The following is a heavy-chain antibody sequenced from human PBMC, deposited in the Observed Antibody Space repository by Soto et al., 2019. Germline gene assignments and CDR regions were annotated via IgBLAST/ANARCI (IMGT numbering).Heavy chain of an antibody. Sequence: QITLKESGPTLVKPTQTLTLTCTVSEFSLGTSGVGVGWIRQPPGKALEWLALIYWADERRYSPSLNNRLTITKDTSRNQVVLTMTHMDPVDTATYYCAHRRSGLGIFDYWGQGILVTVSS. V-gene: IGHV2-5*02. CDR2: IYWADER. J-gene: IGHJ4*01. CDR3: AHRRSGLGIFDY. CDR1: EFSLGTSGVG. D-gene: IGHD1-26*01.